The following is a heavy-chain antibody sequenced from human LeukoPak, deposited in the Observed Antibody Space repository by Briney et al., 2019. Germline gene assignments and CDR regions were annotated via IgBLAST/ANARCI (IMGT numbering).Heavy chain of an antibody. J-gene: IGHJ4*02. CDR3: ARASVDSGSYHRDGIDY. V-gene: IGHV3-9*01. D-gene: IGHD1-26*01. CDR1: GFTFDDYA. Sequence: QPGRSLRLSCAASGFTFDDYAMHWVRQAPGKGLEWVSGISWNSGSIGYADSVKGRFTISRDNAKNSLYLQMNSLRAEDTAVYYCARASVDSGSYHRDGIDYWGQGTLVTVSS. CDR2: ISWNSGSI.